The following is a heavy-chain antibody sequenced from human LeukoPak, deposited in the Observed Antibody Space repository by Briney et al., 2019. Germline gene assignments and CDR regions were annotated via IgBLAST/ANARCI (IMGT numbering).Heavy chain of an antibody. V-gene: IGHV3-66*01. D-gene: IGHD3-22*01. J-gene: IGHJ4*02. Sequence: SCKASGFTFSSYSMNWVRQAPGKGLECVSIIHSGGSTNYADSVKGRFTISRDNSKNTLYLQMNSLRAEDTAVYYCAAKWLLRRYWGQGTLVTVSS. CDR1: GFTFSSYS. CDR2: IHSGGST. CDR3: AAKWLLRRY.